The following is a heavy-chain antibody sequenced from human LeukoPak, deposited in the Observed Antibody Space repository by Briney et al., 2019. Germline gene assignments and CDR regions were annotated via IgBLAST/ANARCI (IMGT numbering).Heavy chain of an antibody. CDR2: IKQDGSEK. Sequence: GGSLRLSCAASGFTFSSYWMSWVRQAPGKGLEWVANIKQDGSEKYYVDSVKGRFTISRDNAKNSLYLQMNSLRAEDTAVYYCARVMKFWSGYYALHYYYYGMDVWGQGTTVTVSS. J-gene: IGHJ6*02. CDR1: GFTFSSYW. V-gene: IGHV3-7*01. CDR3: ARVMKFWSGYYALHYYYYGMDV. D-gene: IGHD3-3*01.